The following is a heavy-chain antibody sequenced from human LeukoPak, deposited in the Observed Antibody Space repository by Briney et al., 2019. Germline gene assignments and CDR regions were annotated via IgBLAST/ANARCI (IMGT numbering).Heavy chain of an antibody. CDR2: IYSGGST. Sequence: GGSLRLSCAASGFTVSSNYMSWVRQAPGKGLEWVSVIYSGGSTYYADSVKGRFTISRDNSKNTLYLQMNSLRAEDTAVYYCARDTVEGYSYYWGQGTLVTVSS. J-gene: IGHJ4*02. V-gene: IGHV3-53*01. CDR3: ARDTVEGYSYY. D-gene: IGHD5-18*01. CDR1: GFTVSSNY.